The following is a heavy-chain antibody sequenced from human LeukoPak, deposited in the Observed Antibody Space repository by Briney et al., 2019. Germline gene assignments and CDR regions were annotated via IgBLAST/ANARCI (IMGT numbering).Heavy chain of an antibody. CDR3: ARVRAPEGYSYGSFDY. D-gene: IGHD5-18*01. Sequence: SETLSLTCTVSGGSTSNYHWSWIRQPPGKGLEWIGYIYYSGSTNYNPSLKSRVTISVDTSKNQFSLKLSSVTAADAALYYCARVRAPEGYSYGSFDYWGQGTLVTVSS. J-gene: IGHJ4*02. CDR2: IYYSGST. CDR1: GGSTSNYH. V-gene: IGHV4-59*01.